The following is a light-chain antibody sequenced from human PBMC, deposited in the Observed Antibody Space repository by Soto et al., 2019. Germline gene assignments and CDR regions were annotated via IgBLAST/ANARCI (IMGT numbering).Light chain of an antibody. CDR1: QRVPSNF. V-gene: IGKV3-20*01. CDR2: GAS. J-gene: IGKJ1*01. Sequence: EIVLTQSPAILSLSPGERATLSCRASQRVPSNFLAWYQQKLGQAPKLLIYGASSRATGIPDRFSGSGSVTDFTLNITRLESEEYSVYYCQQYGAVPLTFGQGTKVEIK. CDR3: QQYGAVPLT.